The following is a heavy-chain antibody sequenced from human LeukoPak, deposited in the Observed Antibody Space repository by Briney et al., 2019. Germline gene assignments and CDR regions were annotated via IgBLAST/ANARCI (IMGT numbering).Heavy chain of an antibody. V-gene: IGHV3-23*01. J-gene: IGHJ4*02. D-gene: IGHD3-22*01. Sequence: GGSLRLSCAASGFTFSSFGMTWVRQAPGMGLEWVSGISGSDGSTYYADSVKGRFTISRDNSKNTLYLQMNSLRAEDTAVYYCAKVDFYDTSGYYGPTFLDYWGQGTLVTVSS. CDR1: GFTFSSFG. CDR2: ISGSDGST. CDR3: AKVDFYDTSGYYGPTFLDY.